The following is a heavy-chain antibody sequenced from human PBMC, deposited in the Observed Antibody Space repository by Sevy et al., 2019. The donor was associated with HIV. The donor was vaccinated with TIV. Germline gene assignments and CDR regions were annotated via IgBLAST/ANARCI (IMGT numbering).Heavy chain of an antibody. CDR1: GGSFSGYY. CDR3: ARHCTGSSCSHAFDI. CDR2: INHSGGT. Sequence: SETLSLTRAVYGGSFSGYYWSWIRQPPGKGLEWIGEINHSGGTNYNPSLKRRVTISVDTSKNQFSLKLNSGTAADTAVYYCARHCTGSSCSHAFDIWGQGTMVTVSS. J-gene: IGHJ3*02. V-gene: IGHV4-34*01. D-gene: IGHD2-15*01.